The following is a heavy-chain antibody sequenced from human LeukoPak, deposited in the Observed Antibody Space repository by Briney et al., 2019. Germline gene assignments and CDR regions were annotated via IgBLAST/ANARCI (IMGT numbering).Heavy chain of an antibody. Sequence: PGGSLRLSCAASGFTFSSYSMNWVRQAPGKGLEWVSYISSSSSTIYYADSVRGRFTVSRDNSKNTLYLQMNSLRAEDTAVYYCAKESSWGTVVTPGGPSAWGQGTLVTVSS. J-gene: IGHJ5*02. CDR1: GFTFSSYS. D-gene: IGHD4-23*01. CDR2: ISSSSSTI. CDR3: AKESSWGTVVTPGGPSA. V-gene: IGHV3-48*01.